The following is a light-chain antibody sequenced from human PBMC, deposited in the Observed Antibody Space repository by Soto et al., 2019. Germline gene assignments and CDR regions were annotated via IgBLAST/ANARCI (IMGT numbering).Light chain of an antibody. CDR1: QSVSSS. J-gene: IGKJ4*01. CDR3: QQRSNWRLT. CDR2: DTS. V-gene: IGKV3-11*01. Sequence: ESVLTSLPAALSLFPGERVTLSCRASQSVSSSLAWYQQKPGQAPRLLIYDTSIRATGIPVRFSGSGSGTDFTLTISSLEPEDFAVYYCQQRSNWRLTFGGGTKVDIK.